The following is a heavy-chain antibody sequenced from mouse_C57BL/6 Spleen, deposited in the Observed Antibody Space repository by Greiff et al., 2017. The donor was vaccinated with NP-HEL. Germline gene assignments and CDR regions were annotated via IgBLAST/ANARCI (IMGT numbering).Heavy chain of an antibody. V-gene: IGHV5-4*01. CDR2: ISDGGSYT. CDR1: GFTFSSYA. D-gene: IGHD1-1*01. Sequence: EVKLVESGGGLVKPGGSLKLSCAASGFTFSSYAMSWVRQTPEKRLEWVATISDGGSYTYYPDNVKGRFTISRDNAKNNLYLQMSHLKSEDTAMYYCARDSYYYGSSRYAMDYWGQGTSVTVSS. CDR3: ARDSYYYGSSRYAMDY. J-gene: IGHJ4*01.